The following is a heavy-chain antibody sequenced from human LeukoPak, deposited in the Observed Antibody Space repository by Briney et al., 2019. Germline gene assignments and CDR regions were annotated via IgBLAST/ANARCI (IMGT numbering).Heavy chain of an antibody. Sequence: PSETLSLTCAVYGGSFSGYYWSWIRQPPGKGLEWIGEINHSGSTNYNSSLKSRVTISVDTSKNQFSLKLSSVTAADTAVYYCARIVVVPAARDFGLDYWGQGTLVTVSS. CDR1: GGSFSGYY. CDR3: ARIVVVPAARDFGLDY. D-gene: IGHD2-2*01. V-gene: IGHV4-34*01. CDR2: INHSGST. J-gene: IGHJ4*02.